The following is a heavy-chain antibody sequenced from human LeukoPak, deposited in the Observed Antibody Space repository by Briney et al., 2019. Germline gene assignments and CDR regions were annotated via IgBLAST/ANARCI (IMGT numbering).Heavy chain of an antibody. J-gene: IGHJ4*02. V-gene: IGHV4-30-4*01. D-gene: IGHD3-22*01. CDR1: GGSISSGDYY. CDR3: ARAMIVVVREWGDNVNFDY. CDR2: IYDSGST. Sequence: SETLSLTCTVSGGSISSGDYYWSWIRQPPGKGLEWIVYIYDSGSTYYSPSLKSRVTISVDTSKNQFSLKLSSVTAADTAVYYCARAMIVVVREWGDNVNFDYWGQGTLVTVSS.